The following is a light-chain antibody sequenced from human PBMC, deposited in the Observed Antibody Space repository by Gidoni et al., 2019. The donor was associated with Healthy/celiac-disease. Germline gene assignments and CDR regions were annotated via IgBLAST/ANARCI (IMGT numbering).Light chain of an antibody. Sequence: DIVMTQSPLSLPVTPGEPASISCRSRQSLLRSNGYNYLDWYLQKPAQSPQLLIYLGSNRASGVPDRLSGSGSGTDCTLNSSRVEAEDVWVYLFMQALQSPRTFGQGTKVEIK. CDR2: LGS. J-gene: IGKJ1*01. V-gene: IGKV2-28*01. CDR3: MQALQSPRT. CDR1: QSLLRSNGYNY.